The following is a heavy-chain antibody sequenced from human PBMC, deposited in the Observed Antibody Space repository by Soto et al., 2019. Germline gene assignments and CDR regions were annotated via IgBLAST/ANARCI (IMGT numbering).Heavy chain of an antibody. CDR3: AKDSSGSYFTYYYYGMDV. D-gene: IGHD1-26*01. CDR1: GFAFSSYA. J-gene: IGHJ6*02. Sequence: GGSLRLSCAASGFAFSSYAMSWVRQAPGKGLEWVSAISGSGGSTYYADSVKGRFTISRDNSNNTLYLQMNSLRAEDTAVYYCAKDSSGSYFTYYYYGMDVWGQGTTVTVSS. CDR2: ISGSGGST. V-gene: IGHV3-23*01.